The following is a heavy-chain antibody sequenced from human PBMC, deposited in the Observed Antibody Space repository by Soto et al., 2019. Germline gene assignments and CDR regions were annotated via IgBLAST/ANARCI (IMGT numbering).Heavy chain of an antibody. D-gene: IGHD2-21*01. J-gene: IGHJ5*01. CDR2: VDNDGGAT. Sequence: EVQWVESGGGLVQPGGSLRLSCAASGLSFSKYWMHWVRQVPGKGLVWVARVDNDGGATTYADFVQGRFTISRDNAKNTVYLEMNTLRVEDTAVYFCVRDIPDNWFDSWGQGTLVTVSS. V-gene: IGHV3-74*01. CDR1: GLSFSKYW. CDR3: VRDIPDNWFDS.